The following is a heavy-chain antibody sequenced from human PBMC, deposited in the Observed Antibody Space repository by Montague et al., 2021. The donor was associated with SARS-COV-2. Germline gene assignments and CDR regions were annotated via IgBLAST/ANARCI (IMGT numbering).Heavy chain of an antibody. CDR3: ARLEAGDCSGGSCYSSWFDP. Sequence: SETLSITCTVSSGSISSYYWSWIRQPPGKGLEWIGYIYYSGSTNYNPSLKSRVTISVDTSKNQFSLKLSSVTAADTAVYYCARLEAGDCSGGSCYSSWFDPWGQRTLVTVSS. V-gene: IGHV4-59*08. CDR2: IYYSGST. J-gene: IGHJ5*02. CDR1: SGSISSYY. D-gene: IGHD2-15*01.